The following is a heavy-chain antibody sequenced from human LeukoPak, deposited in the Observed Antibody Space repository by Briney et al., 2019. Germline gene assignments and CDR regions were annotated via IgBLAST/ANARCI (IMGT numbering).Heavy chain of an antibody. Sequence: GASVKVSCKASGGTFSSYAISWVRQAPGQGLEWMGRIIPILGIANYAQKFQGRVTITADKSTSTAYIELSSPRSEDTAVYYCAREDPVIPRPHYFDYWGQGTLVTVSS. CDR1: GGTFSSYA. J-gene: IGHJ4*02. V-gene: IGHV1-69*04. CDR2: IIPILGIA. D-gene: IGHD3-16*02. CDR3: AREDPVIPRPHYFDY.